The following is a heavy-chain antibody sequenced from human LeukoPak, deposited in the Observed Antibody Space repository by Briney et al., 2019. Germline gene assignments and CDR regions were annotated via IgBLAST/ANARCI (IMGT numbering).Heavy chain of an antibody. CDR1: GFTFSSYW. Sequence: PGGSLRLSCAASGFTFSSYWMSWVRQAPGKGLEWVANIKQDGSEKYYVDSVKSRFTISRDNAKNSLYLQMNSLRAEDTAVYYFARDGSSPLVPAATFDYWGQGTLVTVSS. CDR3: ARDGSSPLVPAATFDY. J-gene: IGHJ4*02. CDR2: IKQDGSEK. D-gene: IGHD2-2*01. V-gene: IGHV3-7*01.